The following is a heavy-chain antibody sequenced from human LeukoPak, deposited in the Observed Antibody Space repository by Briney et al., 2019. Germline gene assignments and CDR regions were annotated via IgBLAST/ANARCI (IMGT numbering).Heavy chain of an antibody. D-gene: IGHD5-24*01. Sequence: SETLSLTCAVYGGSFSGYYWSWIRQPPGKGLEWIGYIYYSGSTNYNPSLKSRVTISVDTSKNQFSLKLSSVTAADTAVYYCARGGDGYNYVNYFDYWGQGTLVTVSS. CDR2: IYYSGST. CDR1: GGSFSGYY. V-gene: IGHV4-59*01. CDR3: ARGGDGYNYVNYFDY. J-gene: IGHJ4*02.